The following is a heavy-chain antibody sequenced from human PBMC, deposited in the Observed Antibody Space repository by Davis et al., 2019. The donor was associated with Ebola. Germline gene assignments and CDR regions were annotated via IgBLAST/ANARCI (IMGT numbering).Heavy chain of an antibody. D-gene: IGHD4-17*01. V-gene: IGHV3-9*01. J-gene: IGHJ4*02. CDR3: ASGLYGDYSDGY. Sequence: SLKISCAASGFIFDDYAMHWVRQAPGKGLQWVAGISWNSRSIEHADSVKGRFTISRDNAKSALYLQMNSLRVEDTAVYNCASGLYGDYSDGYWGQGTLVTVSS. CDR2: ISWNSRSI. CDR1: GFIFDDYA.